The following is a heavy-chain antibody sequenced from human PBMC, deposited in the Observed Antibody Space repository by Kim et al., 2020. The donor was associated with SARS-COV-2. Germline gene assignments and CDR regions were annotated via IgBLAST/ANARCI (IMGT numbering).Heavy chain of an antibody. CDR3: ARVSSPSWFDP. Sequence: SDTLSLTCTVSGGSISSGGYYWSWIRQHPGKGLEWIGYIYYSGSTYYNPSLKSRVTISVDTSKNQFSLKLSSVTAADTAVYYCARVSSPSWFDPWGQGTLVTVSS. V-gene: IGHV4-31*03. CDR1: GGSISSGGYY. J-gene: IGHJ5*02. CDR2: IYYSGST.